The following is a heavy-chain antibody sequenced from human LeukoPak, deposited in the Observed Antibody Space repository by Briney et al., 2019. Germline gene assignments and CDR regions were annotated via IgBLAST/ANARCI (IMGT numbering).Heavy chain of an antibody. CDR1: SYSISGGYY. Sequence: SETLSLTCTVSSYSISGGYYWGWIRLPPGKGLEWIGTIYHSGNTYYNPSLKSRVTISIDTSKNQFSLKLRSVTATDTAVYYCARVRRSRLAELDYWGQGTLVTVSS. J-gene: IGHJ4*02. CDR2: IYHSGNT. CDR3: ARVRRSRLAELDY. V-gene: IGHV4-38-2*02. D-gene: IGHD3-16*01.